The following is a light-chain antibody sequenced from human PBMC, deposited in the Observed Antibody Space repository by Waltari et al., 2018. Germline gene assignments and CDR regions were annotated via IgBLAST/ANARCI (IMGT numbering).Light chain of an antibody. CDR1: SGSIASNY. J-gene: IGLJ3*02. V-gene: IGLV6-57*03. Sequence: NFMLTQPTSVSESPGKTVTISCTRSSGSIASNYVQWFKQRPGSAPTTVIYEDYQRPSGVPDRFSGSIDSSSNSASLTISGLKTEDEADYYCQSYDGINWMFGGGTKLTVL. CDR3: QSYDGINWM. CDR2: EDY.